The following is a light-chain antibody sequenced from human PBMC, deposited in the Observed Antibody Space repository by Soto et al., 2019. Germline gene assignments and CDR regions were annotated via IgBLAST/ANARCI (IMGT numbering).Light chain of an antibody. V-gene: IGKV3-20*01. Sequence: EIVLTQSPGSLSLSPGERATLSCRASQSVDHTFFAWYQKKPGQATRLRMYGVSKRATGIPARFSGSGSVTGFTLTTRRQEPEDCAVSYCQQYMSSVTFGQGTMVDIK. CDR3: QQYMSSVT. CDR2: GVS. J-gene: IGKJ1*01. CDR1: QSVDHTF.